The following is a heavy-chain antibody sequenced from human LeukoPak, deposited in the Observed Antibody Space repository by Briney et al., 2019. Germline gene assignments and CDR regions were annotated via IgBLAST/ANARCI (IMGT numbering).Heavy chain of an antibody. Sequence: PGRSLRLSCAASGFTFSKYDMHWVRQAPGKGLEWVTLIWYDGSNAYYADSVKGRFTISRDNSKNTLYLQMNSLRAEDTAVYYCARSIAAVGDFFDYWGQGTLVTVSS. CDR2: IWYDGSNA. D-gene: IGHD6-13*01. V-gene: IGHV3-33*01. CDR3: ARSIAAVGDFFDY. CDR1: GFTFSKYD. J-gene: IGHJ4*02.